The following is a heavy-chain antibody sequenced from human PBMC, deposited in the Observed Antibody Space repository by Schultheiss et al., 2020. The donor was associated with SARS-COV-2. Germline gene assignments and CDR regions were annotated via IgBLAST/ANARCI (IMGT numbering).Heavy chain of an antibody. CDR3: ASHYYGSGSYYVSPYYGLDV. Sequence: GGSLRLSCAASGFTFSSYGMHWVRQAPGKGLEWVSAISGSGGSTYYADSVKGRFTISRDNSKNTLYLQMNSLRAEDTAVYYCASHYYGSGSYYVSPYYGLDVWGQGTTVTVS. D-gene: IGHD3-10*01. CDR1: GFTFSSYG. V-gene: IGHV3-23*01. CDR2: ISGSGGST. J-gene: IGHJ6*02.